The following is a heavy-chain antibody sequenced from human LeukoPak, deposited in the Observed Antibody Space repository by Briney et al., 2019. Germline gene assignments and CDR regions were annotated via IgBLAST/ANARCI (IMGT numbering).Heavy chain of an antibody. CDR2: INPSGGST. V-gene: IGHV1-46*01. Sequence: GESLKISCKGSGFTFTSYYMHWVRQAPGQGLEWMGIINPSGGSTSYAQKFQGRVTMTRDTSTSTVYMELSSLRSEDTAVYYCVYGLQQLVLGAFDYWGQGTLVTVSS. J-gene: IGHJ4*02. CDR3: VYGLQQLVLGAFDY. CDR1: GFTFTSYY. D-gene: IGHD6-13*01.